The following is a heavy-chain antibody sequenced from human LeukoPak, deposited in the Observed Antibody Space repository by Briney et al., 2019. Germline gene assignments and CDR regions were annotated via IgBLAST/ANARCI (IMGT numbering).Heavy chain of an antibody. CDR1: GGTFSSYA. CDR2: IIPIFGTA. CDR3: ARDGGYCTNGVCFHNWFDP. Sequence: SVKVSCKASGGTFSSYAISWVRQAPGQGLEWMGGIIPIFGTANYAQKLQGRVTMTTDTSTSTAYMELRSLRCDDTAVYYCARDGGYCTNGVCFHNWFDPWGQGTLVTVSS. J-gene: IGHJ5*02. D-gene: IGHD2-8*01. V-gene: IGHV1-69*05.